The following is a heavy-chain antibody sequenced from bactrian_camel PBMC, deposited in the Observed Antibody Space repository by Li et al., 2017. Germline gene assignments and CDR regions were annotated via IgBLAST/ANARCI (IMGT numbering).Heavy chain of an antibody. CDR2: IYSRGST. V-gene: IGHV3S53*01. CDR1: GNFHAREC. D-gene: IGHD3*01. J-gene: IGHJ6*01. Sequence: HVQLVESGGGSVQTGGSLRLSCDASGNFHARECMAWFRQAPGKEREWVAIYSRGSTSYTDSVQGRFTISKDNAKNTLYLQMNSLKLEDTGMYYCAADSVGWVLRPNAMAVATDFGSWGQGTQVTVS. CDR3: AADSVGWVLRPNAMAVATDFGS.